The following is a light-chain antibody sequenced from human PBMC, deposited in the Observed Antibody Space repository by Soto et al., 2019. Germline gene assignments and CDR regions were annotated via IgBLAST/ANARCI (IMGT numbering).Light chain of an antibody. Sequence: QSALTQPASVSGSPGQSITISCTGTSSDVGGYNYVSWFQHHPGKAPKLLIYEVSHRPSGVSDRFSGSTSGSTASLTISGLQAEDEAEYYCCSYVGATTYVFGSGTKVTVL. CDR2: EVS. CDR1: SSDVGGYNY. CDR3: CSYVGATTYV. V-gene: IGLV2-14*01. J-gene: IGLJ1*01.